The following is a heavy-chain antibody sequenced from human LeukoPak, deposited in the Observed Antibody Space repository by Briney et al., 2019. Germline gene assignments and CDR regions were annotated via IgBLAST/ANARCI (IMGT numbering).Heavy chain of an antibody. J-gene: IGHJ4*02. CDR2: IYSGGST. D-gene: IGHD5-24*01. Sequence: GGYLRLSCAASGFTVSSNYMSWVRQAPGKGLEWVSVIYSGGSTYYADSVKGRFTISRDNSKNTLYLQMNSLRAEDTAVYYCASRDGYNGFDYWGQVDHVPVSS. CDR3: ASRDGYNGFDY. V-gene: IGHV3-53*01. CDR1: GFTVSSNY.